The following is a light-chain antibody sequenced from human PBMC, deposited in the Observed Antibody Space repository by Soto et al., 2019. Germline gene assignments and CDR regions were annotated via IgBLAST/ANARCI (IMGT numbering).Light chain of an antibody. CDR1: KSNIGGNT. V-gene: IGLV1-44*01. CDR3: ATWDAGLTGPG. J-gene: IGLJ2*01. Sequence: QSVLTQPPSASGTPGQRVTMSCSGSKSNIGGNTVNWYLQLPGTAPKLLIYINNERPCGVPDRFSGSKSGTSASLAISGVQSEDQGDYYCATWDAGLTGPGFGGGTKLTGL. CDR2: INN.